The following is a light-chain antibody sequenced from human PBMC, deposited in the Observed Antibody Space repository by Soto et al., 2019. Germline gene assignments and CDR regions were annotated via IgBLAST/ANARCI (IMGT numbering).Light chain of an antibody. J-gene: IGKJ1*01. CDR3: QQYNSYWT. CDR1: QRISSW. Sequence: DIQMTQSPSTLSASVGDRVTITCRASQRISSWLAWYQQKPGKAPKLLIYDASSLASGAPSRFSGSGSGTEFTLTISSLQPDDFATYYCQQYNSYWTFGQGTKVDIK. V-gene: IGKV1-5*01. CDR2: DAS.